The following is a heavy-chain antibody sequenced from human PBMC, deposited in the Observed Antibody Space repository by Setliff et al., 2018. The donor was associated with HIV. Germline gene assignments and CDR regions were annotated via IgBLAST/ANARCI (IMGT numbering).Heavy chain of an antibody. V-gene: IGHV3-15*01. J-gene: IGHJ4*02. Sequence: GGSLRLSCAASGFTFSNAWMNWVRQAPGKGLEWAGRIKSKPNGGTTDYAAPVKGRFTISRDDSKNTVYLQMNSLKIEDTGVYYCSTGGYFFDYWGQGTLVTVSS. CDR3: STGGYFFDY. CDR1: GFTFSNAW. CDR2: IKSKPNGGTT.